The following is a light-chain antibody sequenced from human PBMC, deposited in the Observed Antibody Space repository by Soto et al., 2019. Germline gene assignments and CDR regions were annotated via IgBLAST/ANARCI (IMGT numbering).Light chain of an antibody. Sequence: EIVLTQSPGTLSLSPGERATLYCRASQSVSSSYLAWYQQKPGQAPRLVIYGTSSRATGIPDRFSGSGSGTDFTLTISRLEPEDFAVYYCQQYGSSPWTFGQGTKVDI. V-gene: IGKV3-20*01. J-gene: IGKJ1*01. CDR3: QQYGSSPWT. CDR2: GTS. CDR1: QSVSSSY.